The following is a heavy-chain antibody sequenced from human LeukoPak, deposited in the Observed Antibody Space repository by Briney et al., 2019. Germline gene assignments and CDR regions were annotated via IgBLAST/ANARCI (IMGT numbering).Heavy chain of an antibody. CDR3: GRDPRGTMIAVAPLGAFVL. J-gene: IGHJ3*01. V-gene: IGHV3-11*04. D-gene: IGHD3-22*01. Sequence: GGSLRLSCAASGFTFSDYYMSWICQAPGKGLEWISYISSSGDTIYYADSVKGPFAISRANAKHSLYLQMNSERAEYTSVYHCGRDPRGTMIAVAPLGAFVLWGQGTMVTLS. CDR1: GFTFSDYY. CDR2: ISSSGDTI.